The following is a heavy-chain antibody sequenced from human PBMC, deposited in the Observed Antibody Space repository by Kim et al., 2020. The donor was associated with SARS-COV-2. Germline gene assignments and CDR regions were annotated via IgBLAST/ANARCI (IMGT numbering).Heavy chain of an antibody. V-gene: IGHV3-74*01. CDR3: ARVIAGYGSIWYTQ. D-gene: IGHD6-13*01. CDR2: ISDDATTA. Sequence: GGSLRLSCAVSEFIFSDYWMHWVRQFPGKGLEWVSHISDDATTATYADSVKGRFTISRDNAKNTLFLEMSSLRADDTALYYCARVIAGYGSIWYTQWGQG. CDR1: EFIFSDYW. J-gene: IGHJ1*01.